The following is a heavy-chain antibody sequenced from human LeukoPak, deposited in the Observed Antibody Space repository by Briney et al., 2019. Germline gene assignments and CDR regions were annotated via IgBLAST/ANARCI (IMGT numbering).Heavy chain of an antibody. J-gene: IGHJ4*02. Sequence: ASVKVSCKASGYTFTNYDINWVRQATGQGLEWMGWMNPNSGNTGYAQRFQGRLTMTRSTSISTAYMELSRLRTEDTAVYYCAVLVPGLPFDYRGQGTLVTVSS. CDR3: AVLVPGLPFDY. CDR1: GYTFTNYD. CDR2: MNPNSGNT. V-gene: IGHV1-8*01. D-gene: IGHD6-13*01.